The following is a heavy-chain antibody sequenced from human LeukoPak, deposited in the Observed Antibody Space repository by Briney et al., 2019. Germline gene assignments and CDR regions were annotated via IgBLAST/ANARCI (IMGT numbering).Heavy chain of an antibody. CDR2: IGTIGDT. CDR1: GFTFRTYD. D-gene: IGHD3-10*01. Sequence: GGSLRLSCTASGFTFRTYDMHWVRQPTGKGLEWVSAIGTIGDTYYAGSVKGRFTISREDAKNSLYLQMNNLRAGDTAVYYCARETVATGSNYLAPFDIWGQGTMVTVSS. V-gene: IGHV3-13*01. J-gene: IGHJ3*02. CDR3: ARETVATGSNYLAPFDI.